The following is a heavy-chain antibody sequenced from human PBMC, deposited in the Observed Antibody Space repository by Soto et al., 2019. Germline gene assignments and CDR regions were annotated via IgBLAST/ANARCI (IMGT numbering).Heavy chain of an antibody. CDR2: ISGSGGST. J-gene: IGHJ3*02. CDR3: AKGWSSDDAFDI. V-gene: IGHV3-23*01. D-gene: IGHD1-26*01. CDR1: GFTFSSYA. Sequence: TGGSLRLSCAASGFTFSSYAMSWVRQAPGKGLEWVSAISGSGGSTYYADSVKGRFTISRDNSKNTLYLQMNSLRAEDTAVYYCAKGWSSDDAFDIWGQGTMVTVSS.